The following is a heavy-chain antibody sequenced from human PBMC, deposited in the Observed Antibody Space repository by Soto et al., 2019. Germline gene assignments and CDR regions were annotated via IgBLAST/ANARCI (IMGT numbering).Heavy chain of an antibody. CDR3: ARVFDNWFDP. CDR1: GGSISSGGYY. CDR2: IYYSGST. J-gene: IGHJ5*02. V-gene: IGHV4-31*03. D-gene: IGHD3-10*02. Sequence: ASETLSLTCTVSGGSISSGGYYWSWIRQDPGKGLEWIGYIYYSGSTYDNPSLKSRVTISVDTSKNQFSLKLSSVTAADTAVYYCARVFDNWFDPWGQGTLVTVSS.